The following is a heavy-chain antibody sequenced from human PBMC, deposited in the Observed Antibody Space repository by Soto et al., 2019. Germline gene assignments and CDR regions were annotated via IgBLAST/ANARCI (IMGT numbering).Heavy chain of an antibody. CDR3: AIDHDGAGGAADY. Sequence: EVQLVESGGGLVQPGGSLRLSCVASGFTLRKFWMHWFRQAPGQGPVWISRITNDGSTTYYADSVRGRFTIYRDNAKHPLYLHIDRLGVEDPAAYYCAIDHDGAGGAADYGGQGPLVTVS. CDR2: ITNDGSTT. D-gene: IGHD3-10*01. V-gene: IGHV3-74*01. J-gene: IGHJ4*02. CDR1: GFTLRKFW.